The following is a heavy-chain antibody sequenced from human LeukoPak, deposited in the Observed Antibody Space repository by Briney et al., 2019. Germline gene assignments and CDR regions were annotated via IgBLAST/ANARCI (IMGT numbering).Heavy chain of an antibody. Sequence: ASVKLSCKPSGYTFIDYYVHWVRQAPGQGLEWMGGINPNSGATNSAQTLQGRVTLTKDKSMTTAYLDLSGLTYDDTAVYYCARSRMTTLPGFDYWGQGNLVTVSS. J-gene: IGHJ4*02. CDR3: ARSRMTTLPGFDY. D-gene: IGHD1-1*01. V-gene: IGHV1-2*02. CDR2: INPNSGAT. CDR1: GYTFIDYY.